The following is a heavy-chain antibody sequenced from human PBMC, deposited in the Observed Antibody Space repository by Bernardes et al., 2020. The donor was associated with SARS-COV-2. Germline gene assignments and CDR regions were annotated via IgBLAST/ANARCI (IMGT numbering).Heavy chain of an antibody. J-gene: IGHJ4*01. CDR1: GFTFSNYG. D-gene: IGHD5-18*01. CDR3: AKDSRDTYMDFDY. CDR2: ISDDGTKQ. Sequence: GGSLRLSCAASGFTFSNYGMHWVRQTPGKGLEWVAVISDDGTKQWYADSVKGRFTISRDNSKNTVYLEMNTLRADDTALYYCAKDSRDTYMDFDYGGKGALVTGSS. V-gene: IGHV3-30*18.